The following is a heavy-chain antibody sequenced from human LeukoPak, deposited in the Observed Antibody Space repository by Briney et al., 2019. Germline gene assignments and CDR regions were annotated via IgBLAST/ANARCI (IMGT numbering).Heavy chain of an antibody. J-gene: IGHJ5*02. CDR2: IYYSGST. D-gene: IGHD3-10*01. Sequence: PSETLSLTCTVSGGSISSSSYYWGWIRQPPGKGLEWIGSIYYSGSTYYNPSLKSRVTISVDTSKNQFSLKLSSVTAADTAVYYCARDGKGITMVRGLNWFDPRGQGTLVTVSS. CDR3: ARDGKGITMVRGLNWFDP. CDR1: GGSISSSSYY. V-gene: IGHV4-39*07.